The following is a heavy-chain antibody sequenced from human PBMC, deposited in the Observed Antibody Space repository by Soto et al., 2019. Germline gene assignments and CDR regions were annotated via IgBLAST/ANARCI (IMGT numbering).Heavy chain of an antibody. D-gene: IGHD6-6*01. J-gene: IGHJ4*02. V-gene: IGHV3-23*01. Sequence: EEQLLQSGGGLVQPWGSLRRSCSASGFTFSSYAMSWVRQTPGQGLEWVSGISGSGGTTYYADSVKSRFTISRENSKNTLYLQMTSLSAEDTAVYYCAKGYSISFACWGQGTLVTVSS. CDR3: AKGYSISFAC. CDR1: GFTFSSYA. CDR2: ISGSGGTT.